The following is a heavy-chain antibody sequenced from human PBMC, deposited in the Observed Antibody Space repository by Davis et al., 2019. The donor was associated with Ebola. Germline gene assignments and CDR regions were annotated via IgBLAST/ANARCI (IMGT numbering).Heavy chain of an antibody. CDR3: ASLRRYDPNYYMDV. V-gene: IGHV3-7*03. J-gene: IGHJ6*03. D-gene: IGHD4-23*01. CDR1: GFTFSSYW. Sequence: PGGSLRLSCAASGFTFSSYWMSWVRQAPGKGLEWVANIKQDGSEKYYVDSEKGRFTISRDNAKNSLYLQMNSLRAEDTAVYYCASLRRYDPNYYMDVWGKGTTVTVSS. CDR2: IKQDGSEK.